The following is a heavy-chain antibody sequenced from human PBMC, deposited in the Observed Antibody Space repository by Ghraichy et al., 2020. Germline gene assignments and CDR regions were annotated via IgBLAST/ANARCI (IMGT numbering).Heavy chain of an antibody. V-gene: IGHV3-23*01. CDR1: GFTFSSYA. Sequence: GGSLRLSCAASGFTFSSYAMSWVRQAPGKGLEWVSGLSGSGGSTYYADSVKGRFTISRDNSKNTLYLQMNSLRAEDTAVYFCAKDLSSSWYEAFDIWGQGTMVTVSS. CDR3: AKDLSSSWYEAFDI. CDR2: LSGSGGST. J-gene: IGHJ3*02. D-gene: IGHD6-13*01.